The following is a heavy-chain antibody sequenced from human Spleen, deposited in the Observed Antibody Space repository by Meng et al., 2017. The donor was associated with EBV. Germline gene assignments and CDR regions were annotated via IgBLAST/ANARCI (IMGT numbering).Heavy chain of an antibody. CDR3: ARAGEEWLEKQVVIGGWFDP. J-gene: IGHJ5*02. V-gene: IGHV4-34*01. D-gene: IGHD2-21*01. CDR2: INHSGST. Sequence: QVPLQAVGAGLLNPPETLSLTCAVYGASFSGYNWSWIRQPPGKGLEWIGKINHSGSTNYNPSLKSRVTISVDTSKNQFSLKPSSVTAADTAVYYCARAGEEWLEKQVVIGGWFDPWGQGTLVTVSS. CDR1: GASFSGYN.